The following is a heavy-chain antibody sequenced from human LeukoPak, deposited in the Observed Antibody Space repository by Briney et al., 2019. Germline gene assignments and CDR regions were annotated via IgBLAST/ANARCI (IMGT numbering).Heavy chain of an antibody. J-gene: IGHJ4*02. CDR2: INAGNGNT. Sequence: ASVKVSCKASGYTFTSYPMHWVRQALGQRLEWMGWINAGNGNTKYSQKFQGRVTITRDTSASTAYMDRSSLRSEDTAVYYCARVSSSWSGSFGYWGQGTLVTVSS. CDR1: GYTFTSYP. V-gene: IGHV1-3*01. CDR3: ARVSSSWSGSFGY. D-gene: IGHD6-13*01.